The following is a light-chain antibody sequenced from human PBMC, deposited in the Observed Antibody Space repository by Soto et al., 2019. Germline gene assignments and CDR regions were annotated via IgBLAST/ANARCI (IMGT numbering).Light chain of an antibody. CDR1: SSDVGRYNY. CDR2: QVT. J-gene: IGLJ1*01. V-gene: IGLV2-14*01. Sequence: QSALTQPASVSGSPGQSITISCTGTSSDVGRYNYVSWFQQDPGKAPKLIIYQVTYRPSGVSNRFSGSKSGNTASLTISGLQVEDEADYYCSSYTSSSTLYVFGTGTKLTVL. CDR3: SSYTSSSTLYV.